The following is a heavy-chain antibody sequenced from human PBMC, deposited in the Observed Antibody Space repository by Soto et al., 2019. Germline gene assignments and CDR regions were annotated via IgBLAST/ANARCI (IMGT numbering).Heavy chain of an antibody. J-gene: IGHJ6*02. V-gene: IGHV4-39*01. D-gene: IGHD3-10*01. CDR1: GGSISSSSYY. CDR3: ARRATGATKHYYYGMDV. CDR2: IYYSGST. Sequence: PSETLSLTCTVSGGSISSSSYYWGWIRQPPGKGLEWIGSIYYSGSTYYNPSLKSRVTISVDTSKNQFSLKLSSVTAADTAVYYCARRATGATKHYYYGMDVWGQGTTVTVSS.